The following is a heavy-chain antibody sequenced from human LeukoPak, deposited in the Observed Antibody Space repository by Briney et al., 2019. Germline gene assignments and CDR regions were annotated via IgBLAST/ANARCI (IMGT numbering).Heavy chain of an antibody. V-gene: IGHV3-23*01. D-gene: IGHD6-19*01. CDR3: AKDLGSSGWYIDY. J-gene: IGHJ4*02. CDR1: GFTFSSYA. Sequence: PGGSLRLSCAASGFTFSSYAMSWVRQAPGKGLEWVSAISGSGGSTYYADSVKGRFTISRDNSKNTLYLQMNSLRAGDTAVYYCAKDLGSSGWYIDYWGQGTLVTVSS. CDR2: ISGSGGST.